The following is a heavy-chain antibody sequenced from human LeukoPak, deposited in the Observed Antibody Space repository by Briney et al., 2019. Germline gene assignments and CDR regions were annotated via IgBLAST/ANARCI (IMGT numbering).Heavy chain of an antibody. D-gene: IGHD2-21*02. CDR3: ARGYGCGDNGCLGLSEYFQH. V-gene: IGHV4-59*08. CDR1: GGSISSYY. J-gene: IGHJ1*01. CDR2: IYYSGST. Sequence: WETLSLTCAVSGGSISSYYWSWVRQAPGKGLEWVGYIYYSGSTNYNPSLKSGGTISVDTYKNQFSLKLNSVTAADTAVYYCARGYGCGDNGCLGLSEYFQHCGQGTLVTVSS.